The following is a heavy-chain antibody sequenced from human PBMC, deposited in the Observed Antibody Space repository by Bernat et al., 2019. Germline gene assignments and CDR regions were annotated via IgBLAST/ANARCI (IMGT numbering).Heavy chain of an antibody. Sequence: EVQLVESGGGLVQPGGSLRLSCAASGFTFSNYEINWVRQTPGEGLEWVSSIGSSGSTVYYADSVKGRFTISRDNAKNSLYLQMNRLRAEDTAVYYCARDLFSGHATGDYWGQGTLVTVSS. CDR1: GFTFSNYE. V-gene: IGHV3-48*03. J-gene: IGHJ4*02. D-gene: IGHD1-26*01. CDR2: IGSSGSTV. CDR3: ARDLFSGHATGDY.